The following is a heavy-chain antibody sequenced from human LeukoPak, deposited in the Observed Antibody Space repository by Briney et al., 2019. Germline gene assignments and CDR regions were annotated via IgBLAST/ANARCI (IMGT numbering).Heavy chain of an antibody. CDR1: GFIFNSYE. Sequence: GGSLRLSCVASGFIFNSYEMNWVRQAPGKGLEWVAFIQYDGTGKYYADSVRGRFTISRDNSKNTLYVHMNSLRDEDTAVYYCAKAANPLKFYYYMDVWGKGMTVTTSS. CDR2: IQYDGTGK. V-gene: IGHV3-30*02. CDR3: AKAANPLKFYYYMDV. J-gene: IGHJ6*03.